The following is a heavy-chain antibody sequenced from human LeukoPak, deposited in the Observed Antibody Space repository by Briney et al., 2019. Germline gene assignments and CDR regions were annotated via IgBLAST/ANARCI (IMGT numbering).Heavy chain of an antibody. CDR2: IKQDGSEK. CDR3: ARGSLSSSWPFDY. CDR1: GFSFSGYW. V-gene: IGHV3-7*01. D-gene: IGHD6-13*01. Sequence: PGGSLRLSCAASGFSFSGYWMTWVRQAPGKGLEWVANIKQDGSEKYYVDSVRGRFTISRDNAKNSLYLQMNSLRAEDTAVYYCARGSLSSSWPFDYWGQGTLVTVSS. J-gene: IGHJ4*02.